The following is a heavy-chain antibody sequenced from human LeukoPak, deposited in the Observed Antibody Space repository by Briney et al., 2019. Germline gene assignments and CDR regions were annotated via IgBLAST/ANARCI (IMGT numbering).Heavy chain of an antibody. J-gene: IGHJ4*02. CDR1: GGSISSSSYY. CDR3: ARPSIDYGDHVHYFDY. CDR2: IYYSGST. D-gene: IGHD4-17*01. Sequence: PSETLSLTCTVSGGSISSSSYYWGWIRQPPGKGLEWIGSIYYSGSTYYNPSLKSRVTISVDTSKNQFSLKLSSVTAADTAVYYCARPSIDYGDHVHYFDYWGQGTLVTVSS. V-gene: IGHV4-39*01.